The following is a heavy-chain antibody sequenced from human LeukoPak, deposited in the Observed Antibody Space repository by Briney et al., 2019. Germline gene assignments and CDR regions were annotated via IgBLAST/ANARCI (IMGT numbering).Heavy chain of an antibody. D-gene: IGHD4-17*01. Sequence: GGSLRLSCAASGFTFSNYGMHWVRQAPGKGLEWVAVIWYDGSNEYYADSVKGRFTISRDNSKNTLYLQMNSLRAEDTATYYCAKDSYGDRDYWGQGTLVTVSS. V-gene: IGHV3-33*06. CDR2: IWYDGSNE. J-gene: IGHJ4*02. CDR3: AKDSYGDRDY. CDR1: GFTFSNYG.